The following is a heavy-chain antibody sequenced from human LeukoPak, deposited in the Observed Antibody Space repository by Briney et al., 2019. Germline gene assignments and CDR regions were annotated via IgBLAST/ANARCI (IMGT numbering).Heavy chain of an antibody. D-gene: IGHD1-26*01. CDR1: GFTFSTYS. J-gene: IGHJ4*02. CDR3: ATSGSYRFDY. V-gene: IGHV3-48*02. Sequence: GGSLRLSCAASGFTFSTYSMNWVRQAPGKGLEWISYISGGSTIYYADPVKGRFTISRDNAKSSLYLQMNSLRDEDTAVYYCATSGSYRFDYWGQGTLVTVST. CDR2: ISGGSTI.